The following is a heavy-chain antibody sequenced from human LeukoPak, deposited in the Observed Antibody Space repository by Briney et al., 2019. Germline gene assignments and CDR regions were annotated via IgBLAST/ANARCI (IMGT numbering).Heavy chain of an antibody. CDR3: ARVGYYYDNQFDY. D-gene: IGHD3-22*01. J-gene: IGHJ4*02. Sequence: SVKVSCKASVGTSSIYAISWVRQAPGQGLEWMGGIIPIFGTANYAQKFQGRVTITADESTSTAYMELSSLRSEDTAVYYCARVGYYYDNQFDYWGQGTLVTVSS. V-gene: IGHV1-69*13. CDR1: VGTSSIYA. CDR2: IIPIFGTA.